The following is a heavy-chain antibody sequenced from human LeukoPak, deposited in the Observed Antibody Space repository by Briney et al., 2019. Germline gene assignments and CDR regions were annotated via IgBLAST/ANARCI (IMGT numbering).Heavy chain of an antibody. CDR1: GFTFSSYG. D-gene: IGHD3-10*01. CDR3: AKDGPYYYGSGSYSITYYFDY. CDR2: ISYDGSNK. V-gene: IGHV3-30*18. J-gene: IGHJ4*02. Sequence: PGGSLRLSCAASGFTFSSYGMHWVRQAPGKGLEWVAVISYDGSNKYYADSVKGRFTISRDNSKNTLYLQMNSLRAEDTAVYYCAKDGPYYYGSGSYSITYYFDYWGQGTLVTVSS.